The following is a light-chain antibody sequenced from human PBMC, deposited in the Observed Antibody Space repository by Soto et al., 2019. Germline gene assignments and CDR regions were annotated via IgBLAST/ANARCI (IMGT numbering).Light chain of an antibody. CDR1: QSVSNNY. Sequence: EIVLTQSPGTLSLSPGERATLSCRASQSVSNNYLAWYQQKPGQAPRLLIYGASSRATGVPDRFSGGGSGTDFTLTISRLDPEDFAVYYCQQYGSSPSFGQGTKVDI. CDR3: QQYGSSPS. J-gene: IGKJ1*01. V-gene: IGKV3-20*01. CDR2: GAS.